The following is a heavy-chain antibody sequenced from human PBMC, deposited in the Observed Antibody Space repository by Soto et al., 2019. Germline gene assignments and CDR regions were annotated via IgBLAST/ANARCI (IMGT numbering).Heavy chain of an antibody. Sequence: EVQLVESGGGLVQPGGSLKLSCAASGFIFSGSAMHWVRQASGKGLEWVGRIRSKLNSYATVYAASGKGRFTISRDDSKNTAYLQMNSLNTEDTAVYYCTSHLGDLSFPRAFHIWGQGTMVTVSS. CDR1: GFIFSGSA. CDR2: IRSKLNSYAT. V-gene: IGHV3-73*01. J-gene: IGHJ3*02. D-gene: IGHD3-16*02. CDR3: TSHLGDLSFPRAFHI.